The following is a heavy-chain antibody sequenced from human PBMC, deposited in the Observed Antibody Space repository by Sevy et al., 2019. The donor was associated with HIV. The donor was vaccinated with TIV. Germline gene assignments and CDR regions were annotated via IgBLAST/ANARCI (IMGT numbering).Heavy chain of an antibody. Sequence: SETLSLTCTVSGGSISSGNYYWSWIRQPAGKGLEWIGRIFTSGSTNYNPTLKSRLTISGDKSKNQFSLKLSSVTAADTAVYYCAREDDISAFDIWGRGTMVTVS. J-gene: IGHJ3*02. CDR2: IFTSGST. V-gene: IGHV4-61*02. CDR3: AREDDISAFDI. D-gene: IGHD1-1*01. CDR1: GGSISSGNYY.